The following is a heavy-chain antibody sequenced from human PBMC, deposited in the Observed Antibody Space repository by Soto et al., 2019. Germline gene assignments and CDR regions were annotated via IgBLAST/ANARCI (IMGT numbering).Heavy chain of an antibody. D-gene: IGHD3-10*01. V-gene: IGHV3-23*01. CDR1: GFTFSSHA. CDR3: AKEIGRGAGSSPDFDY. J-gene: IGHJ4*02. Sequence: EVQLLESGGGLIQPGGSLRLSCAASGFTFSSHAMSWVRQAPGKGLEWVSAISGDGGSTYYLDSVKGRFIVSRDNSKNTLYLQMGSLRAEDAALYYCAKEIGRGAGSSPDFDYWGQGTLVTVSS. CDR2: ISGDGGST.